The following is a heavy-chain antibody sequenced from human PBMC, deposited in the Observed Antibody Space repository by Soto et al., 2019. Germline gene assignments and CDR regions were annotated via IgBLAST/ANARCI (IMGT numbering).Heavy chain of an antibody. J-gene: IGHJ4*02. CDR1: GGSISSGGYY. Sequence: SETLSLTCTVSGGSISSGGYYWSWIRQHPGKGLEWIGYIYYSGSTYYNPSLKSRVTISVDTSKNQFSLKLSSVTAADTAVYYRARVIGKYYEFWSGRQIATLLHYWGEEPLVTVSP. CDR2: IYYSGST. V-gene: IGHV4-31*03. CDR3: ARVIGKYYEFWSGRQIATLLHY. D-gene: IGHD3-3*01.